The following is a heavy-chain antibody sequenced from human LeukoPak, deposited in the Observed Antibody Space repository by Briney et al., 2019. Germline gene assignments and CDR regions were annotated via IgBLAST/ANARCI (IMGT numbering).Heavy chain of an antibody. CDR3: AKGFSSSPIDY. CDR2: IYSDNT. CDR1: GFTVSSNS. V-gene: IGHV3-53*01. Sequence: GGSLRLSCTVSGFTVSSNSMSWVRQAPGKGLEWVSFIYSDNTHYSDSVKGRFTISRDNSKNTLYLQMNSLRAEDTAVYYCAKGFSSSPIDYWGQGTLVTVSS. D-gene: IGHD6-6*01. J-gene: IGHJ4*02.